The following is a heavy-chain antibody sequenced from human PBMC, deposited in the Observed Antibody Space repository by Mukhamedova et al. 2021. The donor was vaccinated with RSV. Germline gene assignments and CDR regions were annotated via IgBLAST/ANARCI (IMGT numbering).Heavy chain of an antibody. Sequence: VDSVKGRFTISRDNAKNSLYLQMNSLRVEDTAVYYCASDNGSGTYDFDYWGQGTLVTVSS. D-gene: IGHD3-10*01. CDR3: ASDNGSGTYDFDY. V-gene: IGHV3-7*01. J-gene: IGHJ4*02.